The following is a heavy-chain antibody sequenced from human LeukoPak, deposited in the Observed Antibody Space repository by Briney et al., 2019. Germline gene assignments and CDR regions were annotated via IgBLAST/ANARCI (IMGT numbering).Heavy chain of an antibody. CDR1: GGSFSGYY. Sequence: SETLSLTCAVYGGSFSGYYWSWIRQPPGKGLEWIGEINHSGSTNYNPSLKSRVTISVDTSKNQFSLKLSSVTAADTAVYYCASTSTSTAAGTGIDYWGQGTLVTVSS. CDR2: INHSGST. V-gene: IGHV4-34*01. CDR3: ASTSTSTAAGTGIDY. D-gene: IGHD6-13*01. J-gene: IGHJ4*02.